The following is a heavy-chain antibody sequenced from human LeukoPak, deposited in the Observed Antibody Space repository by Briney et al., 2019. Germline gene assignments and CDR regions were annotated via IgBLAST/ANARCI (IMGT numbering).Heavy chain of an antibody. CDR2: IIPIFGTA. Sequence: GASVKVSCKASGGTFSSYAISWVRQAPGQGLEWMGGIIPIFGTANYAQKLQGRVTMTTDTSTTTAYMELRSLRSDDTAVYYCARDMITFTGGLDDNFDYWGQGTLVTVSS. V-gene: IGHV1-69*05. J-gene: IGHJ4*02. CDR3: ARDMITFTGGLDDNFDY. D-gene: IGHD3-16*01. CDR1: GGTFSSYA.